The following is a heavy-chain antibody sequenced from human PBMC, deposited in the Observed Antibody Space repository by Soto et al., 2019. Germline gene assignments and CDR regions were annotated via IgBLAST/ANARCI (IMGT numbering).Heavy chain of an antibody. CDR3: SRGGFRQWLLDY. CDR2: IHFDGTTT. J-gene: IGHJ4*02. V-gene: IGHV3-74*01. Sequence: EVQLVESGGGLVQPGWSLRLSCAASGFTFNSYWIHWVRQAPGKGLVWVSRIHFDGTTTNYAHSVKGRFTLSRDNAKNTLYLQMNSLRDEDTAVYYCSRGGFRQWLLDYLGQGSLVTVSS. D-gene: IGHD5-12*01. CDR1: GFTFNSYW.